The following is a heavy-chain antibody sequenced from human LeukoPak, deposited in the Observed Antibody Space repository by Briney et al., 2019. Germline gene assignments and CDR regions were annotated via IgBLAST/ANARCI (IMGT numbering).Heavy chain of an antibody. CDR3: AKIGGYCTNGVCYTPYYFDY. CDR1: GFTFSSYW. V-gene: IGHV3-74*01. D-gene: IGHD2-8*01. J-gene: IGHJ4*02. CDR2: LNSDGSSA. Sequence: PGGSLRLSCAASGFTFSSYWMHWVRQAPGKGLVWVSRLNSDGSSATYADSVKGRFTISRDNSKNTLYLQMNSLRAEDTAVYYCAKIGGYCTNGVCYTPYYFDYWGQGTLVTVSS.